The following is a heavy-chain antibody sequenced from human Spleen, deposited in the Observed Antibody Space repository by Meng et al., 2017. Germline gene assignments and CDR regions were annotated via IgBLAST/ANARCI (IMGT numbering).Heavy chain of an antibody. D-gene: IGHD3-3*01. Sequence: ASVKVSCKASGYTFTSYDINWVRQATGQGLEWMGWMNPNSGNTGYAQKFQGRVTMTRNTSISTAYMELSSLRSEDTAVYYCARGRPLEWLYYYYGMDVWGQGTTVTVSS. CDR3: ARGRPLEWLYYYYGMDV. CDR2: MNPNSGNT. CDR1: GYTFTSYD. J-gene: IGHJ6*02. V-gene: IGHV1-8*01.